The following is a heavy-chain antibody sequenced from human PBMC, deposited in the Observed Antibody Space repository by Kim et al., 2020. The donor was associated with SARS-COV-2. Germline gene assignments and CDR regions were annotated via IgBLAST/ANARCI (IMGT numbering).Heavy chain of an antibody. CDR3: AKGGDGYYYYGMDV. Sequence: GGSLRLSCAASGFTFSSYGMHWVRQAPGKGLEWVAVISYDGSNKYYADSVKGRFTISRDNSKNTLYLQMNSLRAEDTAVYYCAKGGDGYYYYGMDVWGQG. V-gene: IGHV3-30*18. CDR1: GFTFSSYG. D-gene: IGHD7-27*01. CDR2: ISYDGSNK. J-gene: IGHJ6*02.